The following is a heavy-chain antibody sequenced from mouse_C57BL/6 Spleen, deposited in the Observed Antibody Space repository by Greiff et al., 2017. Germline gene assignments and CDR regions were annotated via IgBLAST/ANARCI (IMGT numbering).Heavy chain of an antibody. Sequence: QVQLKESGPGLVQPSQSLSITCTVSGFSLTSYGVHWVRQSPGKGLEWLGVIWSGGSTDYNAAFISRLSISKDNSKSQVFFKMNSLQADDTAIYYCARNRGYDYDGDAMDYWGQGTSVTVSS. J-gene: IGHJ4*01. CDR1: GFSLTSYG. V-gene: IGHV2-2*01. CDR3: ARNRGYDYDGDAMDY. D-gene: IGHD2-4*01. CDR2: IWSGGST.